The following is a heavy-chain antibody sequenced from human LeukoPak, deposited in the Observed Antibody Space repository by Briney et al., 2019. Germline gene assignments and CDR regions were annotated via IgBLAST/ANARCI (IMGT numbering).Heavy chain of an antibody. CDR3: ARGGSTSCYHMDV. V-gene: IGHV1-8*02. J-gene: IGHJ6*03. CDR2: INPNSGST. CDR1: GYTFTSYD. Sequence: GASVKVSCKASGYTFTSYDINWVRQATGQGLEWMGWINPNSGSTSYAQKFQGRVTMTRDTSTSTVYMELSSLRSEDTAVYYCARGGSTSCYHMDVWGKGTTVTVSS. D-gene: IGHD2-2*01.